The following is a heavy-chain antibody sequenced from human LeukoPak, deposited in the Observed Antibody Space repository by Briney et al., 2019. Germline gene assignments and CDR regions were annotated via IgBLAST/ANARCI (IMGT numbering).Heavy chain of an antibody. CDR2: INPNSGGT. CDR3: ARDQVRYGMDV. J-gene: IGHJ6*02. Sequence: ASVKVSCKASGYTFTGYYMHWVRQAPGQGLEWMGWINPNSGGTNYAQKFQGRVTMTRDTSTSTVYMELSSLRSEDTAVYYCARDQVRYGMDVWGQGTTVTVSS. V-gene: IGHV1-2*02. CDR1: GYTFTGYY. D-gene: IGHD1-1*01.